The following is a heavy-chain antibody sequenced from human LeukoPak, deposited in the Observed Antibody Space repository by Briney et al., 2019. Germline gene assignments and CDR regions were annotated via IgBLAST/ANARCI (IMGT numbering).Heavy chain of an antibody. CDR1: GYTFTGYY. Sequence: ASVKVSCKASGYTFTGYYMHWVRQAPGQGLEWMGWINPNSGGTNYAQKLQGRVTMTRDTSISTAYMELSRLRSDDTAVYYCARESPWIQLWLYDYWGQGTLVTVSS. CDR3: ARESPWIQLWLYDY. CDR2: INPNSGGT. D-gene: IGHD5-18*01. J-gene: IGHJ4*02. V-gene: IGHV1-2*02.